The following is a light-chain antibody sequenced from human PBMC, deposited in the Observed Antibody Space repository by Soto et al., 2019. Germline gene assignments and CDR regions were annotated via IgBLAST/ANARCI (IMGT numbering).Light chain of an antibody. Sequence: QSVLTQPPSASGTPGQRVTISCSGSSSNFGANTVNWYQQLPRTAPKLLIYSNNQRPSGVPDRFSGSILGNKAALTITGAQADDESDYYCALFMGNGISVFGTGTKLTVL. CDR3: ALFMGNGISV. V-gene: IGLV1-44*01. J-gene: IGLJ1*01. CDR2: SNN. CDR1: SSNFGANT.